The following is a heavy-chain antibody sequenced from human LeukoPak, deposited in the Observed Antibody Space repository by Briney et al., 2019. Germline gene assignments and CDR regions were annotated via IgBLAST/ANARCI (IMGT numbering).Heavy chain of an antibody. CDR3: ASATALPGVDY. Sequence: GGSLRLSCAASGFTFSNSWMTWFRQAPGRLEWVANINHDGSEKNYVDSVEGRFTITRDNTKKSLYLQMNSLGAEDTAVYYCASATALPGVDYWGQGTLVIVSS. CDR1: GFTFSNSW. V-gene: IGHV3-7*01. CDR2: INHDGSEK. D-gene: IGHD3-10*01. J-gene: IGHJ4*02.